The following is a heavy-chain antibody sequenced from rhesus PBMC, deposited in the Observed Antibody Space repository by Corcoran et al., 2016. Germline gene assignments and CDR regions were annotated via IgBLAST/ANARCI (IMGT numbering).Heavy chain of an antibody. CDR2: MEPSDSDT. CDR3: ARMLRYWDRFEV. D-gene: IGHD2-27*01. V-gene: IGHV5-2*01. Sequence: VQLVQSGAEVKRPGESLKISCKTSGYSFTSYWISWVRQMPGKGLEWMGAMEPSDSDTRYSPSSQGQGNISDDKSISTDYLQGSSLKASDSATYYCARMLRYWDRFEVWGPGVLGTGSS. J-gene: IGHJ5-1*01. CDR1: GYSFTSYW.